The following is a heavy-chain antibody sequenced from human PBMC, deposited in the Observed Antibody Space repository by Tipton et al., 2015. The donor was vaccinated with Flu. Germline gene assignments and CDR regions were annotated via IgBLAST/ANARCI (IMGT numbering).Heavy chain of an antibody. D-gene: IGHD5-12*01. J-gene: IGHJ6*02. CDR1: GGSISSYY. CDR3: AREGHIVATTSGMDV. CDR2: IYYSGST. Sequence: TLSLTCTVSGGSISSYYWSWIRQPPGKGLEWIGYIYYSGSTNYNPSLKSRVTISVDTSKNQFSLKLSSVTAADTAVYYCAREGHIVATTSGMDVWGQGTTVTVPS. V-gene: IGHV4-59*12.